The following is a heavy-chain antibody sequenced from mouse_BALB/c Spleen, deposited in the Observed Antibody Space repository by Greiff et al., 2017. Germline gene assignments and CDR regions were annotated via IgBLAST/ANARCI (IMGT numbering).Heavy chain of an antibody. Sequence: EVHLVESGGGLVQPGGSRKLSCAASGFTFSSFGMHWVRQAPEKGLEWVAYISSGSSTIYYADTVKGRFTISRDNPKNTLFLQMTSLRSEDTAMYYCAICNYYGSSYWYFDVWGAGTTVTVSS. CDR1: GFTFSSFG. J-gene: IGHJ1*01. CDR3: AICNYYGSSYWYFDV. D-gene: IGHD1-1*01. V-gene: IGHV5-17*02. CDR2: ISSGSSTI.